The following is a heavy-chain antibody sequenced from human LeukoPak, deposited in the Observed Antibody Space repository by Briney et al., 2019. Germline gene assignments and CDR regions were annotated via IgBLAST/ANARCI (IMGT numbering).Heavy chain of an antibody. J-gene: IGHJ4*02. CDR3: ARGTRGDYSDY. CDR1: GFTFSSYE. CDR2: ISSSDNTI. Sequence: GGSLRLSCAASGFTFSSYEMNWVRQAPGKGLEWVSYISSSDNTIYYADSVKGRFTISRDNAKNSLYLQMNSLRAEDTAVYYCARGTRGDYSDYWGQGTLVTVSS. V-gene: IGHV3-48*03. D-gene: IGHD1-1*01.